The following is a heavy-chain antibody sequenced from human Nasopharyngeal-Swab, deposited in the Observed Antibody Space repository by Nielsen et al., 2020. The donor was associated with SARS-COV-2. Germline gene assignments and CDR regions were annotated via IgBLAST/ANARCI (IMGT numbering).Heavy chain of an antibody. CDR1: GFTFSSYA. CDR3: AKDPAAGNLDY. Sequence: GESLKISCAASGFTFSSYAMSWVRQAPGKGLEWVSAIGGSGGSTYYADSVKGRFTISRDNSKNTLYLQMNSLGAEDTAVYYCAKDPAAGNLDYWGQGTLVTVSS. CDR2: IGGSGGST. D-gene: IGHD6-13*01. V-gene: IGHV3-23*01. J-gene: IGHJ4*02.